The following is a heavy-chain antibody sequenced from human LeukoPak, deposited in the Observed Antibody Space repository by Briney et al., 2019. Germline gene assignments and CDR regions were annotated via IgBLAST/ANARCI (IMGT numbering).Heavy chain of an antibody. Sequence: PGGSLRLSCAASGFTFSSYSMNWVRQAPGKGLEWVSYISSSSSTIYYADSVKGRFTISRDNAKNSLYLQMNSLRAEDTAVYYCAKDWDSGGFYYDGFDYWGQGTLVTVSS. J-gene: IGHJ4*02. CDR3: AKDWDSGGFYYDGFDY. D-gene: IGHD3-22*01. CDR1: GFTFSSYS. V-gene: IGHV3-48*04. CDR2: ISSSSSTI.